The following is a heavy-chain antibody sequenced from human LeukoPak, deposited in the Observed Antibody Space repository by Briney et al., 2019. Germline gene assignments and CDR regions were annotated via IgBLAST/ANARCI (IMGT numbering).Heavy chain of an antibody. CDR1: GFTFTRSV. Sequence: GGSLRLSCAASGFTFTRSVMHWVRQAPGKGLEWVAFIPYDGSNKYYADSVKGRFTSSRDNSKNTLYLQMNRLRAEDTAVYYCAKDGHNYQLDYWGQGTLVTVSS. V-gene: IGHV3-30*02. D-gene: IGHD5-24*01. J-gene: IGHJ4*02. CDR3: AKDGHNYQLDY. CDR2: IPYDGSNK.